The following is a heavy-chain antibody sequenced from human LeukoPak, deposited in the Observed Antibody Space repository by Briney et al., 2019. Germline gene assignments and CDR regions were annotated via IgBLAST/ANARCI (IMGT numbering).Heavy chain of an antibody. D-gene: IGHD3-3*01. CDR1: GVSITSDNHY. J-gene: IGHJ4*02. CDR3: ARVTYWIGYSHYFDH. Sequence: SQTLSLTCDVSGVSITSDNHYWTWIRQSPGVGLEWIVYIYHSGATYYKPSLKSRVTVSMDRSKNQVSLKLNSVTAADTAVYYCARVTYWIGYSHYFDHWGLGTLVTVSS. CDR2: IYHSGAT. V-gene: IGHV4-30-2*06.